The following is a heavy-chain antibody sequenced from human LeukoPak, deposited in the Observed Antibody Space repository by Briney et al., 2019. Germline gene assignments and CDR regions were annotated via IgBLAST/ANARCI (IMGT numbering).Heavy chain of an antibody. CDR2: IYYSGNP. J-gene: IGHJ4*02. CDR3: ARERALRYCSGGTCALLDY. D-gene: IGHD2-15*01. Sequence: SQTLSLTCTVSGGAINSGDYYWSWIRQPPGKGLEWIGYIYYSGNPQYNPSLKSRVTISLDTSKNQFSLKLTSVTAADTAVYYCARERALRYCSGGTCALLDYWGQGPLVTVSS. V-gene: IGHV4-30-4*01. CDR1: GGAINSGDYY.